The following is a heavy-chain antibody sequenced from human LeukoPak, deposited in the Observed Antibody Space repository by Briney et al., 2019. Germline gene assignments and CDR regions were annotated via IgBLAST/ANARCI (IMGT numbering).Heavy chain of an antibody. CDR1: GGSISSYY. D-gene: IGHD1-26*01. J-gene: IGHJ3*02. CDR2: IYYSGST. Sequence: SESLSLTCTVSGGSISSYYWSWIRQPPGKGLEWIGYIYYSGSTNYNPSLKSRVTISVDTSKNQFSLKLSSVTAADTAVYYCAREVFSGSTTSAFDIWGQGTMVTVSS. CDR3: AREVFSGSTTSAFDI. V-gene: IGHV4-59*01.